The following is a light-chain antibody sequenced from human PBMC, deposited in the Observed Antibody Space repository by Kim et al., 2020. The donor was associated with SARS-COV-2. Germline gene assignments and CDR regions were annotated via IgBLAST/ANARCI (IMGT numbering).Light chain of an antibody. Sequence: TLSLSAGERATLSCRASQGVDSTYLAWYQQKPGQAPRLLVSGASSRATCIPDRFSGRGSGTNFTLTISRREPEDYAVYYCQQYKTFGQGTKVDIK. CDR2: GAS. CDR3: QQYKT. CDR1: QGVDSTY. J-gene: IGKJ1*01. V-gene: IGKV3-20*01.